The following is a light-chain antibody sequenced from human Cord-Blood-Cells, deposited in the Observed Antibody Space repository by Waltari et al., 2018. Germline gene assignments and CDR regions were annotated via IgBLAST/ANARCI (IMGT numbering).Light chain of an antibody. CDR2: AAS. CDR1: QSISSY. V-gene: IGKV1-39*01. CDR3: QQSYSTHLT. Sequence: DIQMTQSPSSLSASVGDRVTITCRASQSISSYLNWYQQKPGKAPKLLIYAASSSQSGVPSRFSGSGSGTDFTLTISSLQPEDFATYYCQQSYSTHLTFGGGTKVEIK. J-gene: IGKJ4*01.